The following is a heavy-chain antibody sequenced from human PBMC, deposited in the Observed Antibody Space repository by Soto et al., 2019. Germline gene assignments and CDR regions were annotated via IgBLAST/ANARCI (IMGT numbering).Heavy chain of an antibody. V-gene: IGHV4-59*01. J-gene: IGHJ4*02. CDR1: GASISSNY. CDR2: ISYNGNT. CDR3: ARVLGYGGKGLVDY. D-gene: IGHD4-17*01. Sequence: QVHLQESGPGLVKPSETLSLTCAVSGASISSNYWSWIRQPPGKGLEWIGYISYNGNTNYNPSLKSRVSISVDTSKIQFSLKLSSVTAADTAIYYCARVLGYGGKGLVDYWGQGTLVTVSS.